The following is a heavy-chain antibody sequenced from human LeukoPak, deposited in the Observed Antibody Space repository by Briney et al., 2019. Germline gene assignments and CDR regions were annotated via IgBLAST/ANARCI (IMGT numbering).Heavy chain of an antibody. CDR1: GHTVTELS. CDR3: ATEVALFFDY. D-gene: IGHD2-15*01. V-gene: IGHV1-24*01. Sequence: ASVKVSCKVSGHTVTELSIHWVRQAPGKGLEWMGGFVPEDGEAIYAQKFQGRVTMNEDTSTDTAYMELSSLRSDDTAVEYWATEVALFFDYWGQGTLVTVSS. CDR2: FVPEDGEA. J-gene: IGHJ4*02.